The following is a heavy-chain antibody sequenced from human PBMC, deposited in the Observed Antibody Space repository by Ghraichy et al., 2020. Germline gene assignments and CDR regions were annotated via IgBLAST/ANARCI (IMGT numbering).Heavy chain of an antibody. CDR3: ARDLRIHYYDSSGHEY. CDR1: GFTFSSYS. D-gene: IGHD3-22*01. V-gene: IGHV3-21*01. J-gene: IGHJ4*02. Sequence: GGSLRLSCAASGFTFSSYSMNWVRQAPGKGLEWVSTISRSSSYIYYADSVRGRFTISRDNAKNSLSLQMSSLRAEDTAVYYCARDLRIHYYDSSGHEYWGQGTLFTVSS. CDR2: ISRSSSYI.